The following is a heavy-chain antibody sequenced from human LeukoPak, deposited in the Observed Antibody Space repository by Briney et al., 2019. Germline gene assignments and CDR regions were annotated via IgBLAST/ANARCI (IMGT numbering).Heavy chain of an antibody. CDR2: ISYDGSNK. V-gene: IGHV3-30*04. D-gene: IGHD6-13*01. CDR1: GFTFRNYA. CDR3: ARGSSSYFDY. J-gene: IGHJ4*02. Sequence: GGSLRLSCAASGFTFRNYAMHWVRQAPGKGLEWVAVISYDGSNKYYADSVKGRFTISRDNSKNTLYLQMNSLRAEDTAVYYCARGSSSYFDYWGQGTLVTVSS.